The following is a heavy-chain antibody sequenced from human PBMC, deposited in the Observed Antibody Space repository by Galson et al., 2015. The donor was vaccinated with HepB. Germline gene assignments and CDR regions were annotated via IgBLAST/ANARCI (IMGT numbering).Heavy chain of an antibody. V-gene: IGHV3-64*04. J-gene: IGHJ4*02. CDR2: ISSNGGST. CDR1: GFTFSSYA. Sequence: SLRLSCAASGFTFSSYAMHWVRQAPGKGLEYVSAISSNGGSTYYADSVKGRFTISRDNSKNTLYLQMNSLRAEDTAVYYCARDFSDDSPLLGYWGQGTLVTVSS. D-gene: IGHD2-15*01. CDR3: ARDFSDDSPLLGY.